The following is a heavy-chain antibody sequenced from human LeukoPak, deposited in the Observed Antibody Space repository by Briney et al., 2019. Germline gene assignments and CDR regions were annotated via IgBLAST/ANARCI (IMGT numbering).Heavy chain of an antibody. CDR3: AREGVYDFWSGYSSWFDP. CDR2: INTSGST. D-gene: IGHD3-3*01. V-gene: IGHV4-4*07. CDR1: GGSISSYY. J-gene: IGHJ5*02. Sequence: PSETLSLTCTVSGGSISSYYWNWIRQPAGKGLEWIGRINTSGSTNYNPSLKSRVTMSVDTSKNQFSLKLSSVTAADTAVYYCAREGVYDFWSGYSSWFDPWGQGTLVTVSS.